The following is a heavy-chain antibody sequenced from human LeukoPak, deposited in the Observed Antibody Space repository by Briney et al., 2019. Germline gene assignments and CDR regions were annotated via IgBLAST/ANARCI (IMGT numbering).Heavy chain of an antibody. Sequence: PGGSLTLSCAASGFTFSSYEMNWVRQAPGKGLEWVSYISSSGSTIYYADSVKGRFTISRDNAKNSLYLQMNSLRAEDTAVYYCARDAWTGYCSGGSCYSARIYYYYYGMDVWGQGTTVTVSS. CDR3: ARDAWTGYCSGGSCYSARIYYYYYGMDV. V-gene: IGHV3-48*03. CDR2: ISSSGSTI. J-gene: IGHJ6*02. D-gene: IGHD2-15*01. CDR1: GFTFSSYE.